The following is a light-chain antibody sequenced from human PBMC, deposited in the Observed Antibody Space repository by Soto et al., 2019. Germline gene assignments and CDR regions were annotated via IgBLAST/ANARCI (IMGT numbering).Light chain of an antibody. CDR2: DVS. V-gene: IGKV3-15*01. CDR3: QQYNNWPFS. CDR1: QGVTTN. J-gene: IGKJ5*01. Sequence: IVMTQSPAKIAVFPWGVPPRACRAGQGVTTNFAWYQQKSGQSPRLLIDDVSTRATGVPARFSGTGSETDCTFTSSGLQSDDSAVYFCQQYNNWPFSFGQGTRLEIK.